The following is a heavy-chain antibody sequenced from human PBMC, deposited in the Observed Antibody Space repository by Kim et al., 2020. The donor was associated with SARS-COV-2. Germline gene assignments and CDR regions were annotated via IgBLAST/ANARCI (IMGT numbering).Heavy chain of an antibody. CDR3: AREGLGSGSADAFDI. CDR1: GGSISSYY. Sequence: SETLSLTCTVSGGSISSYYWSWIRQPAGKGLEWIGRIYTSGSTNYNPSLKSRVTMSVDTSKNQFSLKLSSVTAADTAVYYCAREGLGSGSADAFDIWGQGTMVTVSS. J-gene: IGHJ3*02. D-gene: IGHD3-10*01. CDR2: IYTSGST. V-gene: IGHV4-4*07.